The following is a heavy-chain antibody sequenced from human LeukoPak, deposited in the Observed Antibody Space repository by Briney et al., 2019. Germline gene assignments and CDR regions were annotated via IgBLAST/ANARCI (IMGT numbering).Heavy chain of an antibody. V-gene: IGHV3-23*01. Sequence: GGSLRLSCAASGFTFSSYAMSWVRQAPGKGLEWVSAISGSGGSTYYADSVKGRFTISRDNSKNTLYLQMNSLRAEDTAVYYCAKGGATYHDFWSGYYIDYWGQGTLVTVSS. CDR3: AKGGATYHDFWSGYYIDY. CDR1: GFTFSSYA. D-gene: IGHD3-3*01. CDR2: ISGSGGST. J-gene: IGHJ4*02.